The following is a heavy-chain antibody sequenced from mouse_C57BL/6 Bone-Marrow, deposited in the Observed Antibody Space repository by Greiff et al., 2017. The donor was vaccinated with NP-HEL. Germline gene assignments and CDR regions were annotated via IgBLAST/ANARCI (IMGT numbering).Heavy chain of an antibody. J-gene: IGHJ4*01. D-gene: IGHD1-1*01. CDR1: GYTFTSYG. CDR3: ARDYYGSSYGDAMDY. CDR2: IYPRSGNT. Sequence: QVQLKESGAELARPGASVKLSCKASGYTFTSYGISWVKQRTGQGLEWIGEIYPRSGNTYYNEKFKGKATLTADKSSSTAYMELRSLTSEDSAVYFCARDYYGSSYGDAMDYWGQGTSVTVSS. V-gene: IGHV1-81*01.